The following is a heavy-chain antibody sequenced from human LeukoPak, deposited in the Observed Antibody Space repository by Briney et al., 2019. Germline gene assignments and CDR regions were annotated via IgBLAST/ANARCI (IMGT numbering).Heavy chain of an antibody. CDR2: ISSSSSYI. Sequence: GGSLRLSCAASGFTLSSYSMNWVRQAPGKGLEWVSSISSSSSYIYYADSVKGRFTISRDNAKNSLYLQMNSLRAEDTAVYYCARPLEMATITGAFDIWGQGTMVTVSS. CDR3: ARPLEMATITGAFDI. V-gene: IGHV3-21*01. CDR1: GFTLSSYS. J-gene: IGHJ3*02. D-gene: IGHD5-24*01.